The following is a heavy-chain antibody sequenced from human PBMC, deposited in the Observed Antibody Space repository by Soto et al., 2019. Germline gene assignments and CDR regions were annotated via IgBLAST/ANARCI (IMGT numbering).Heavy chain of an antibody. CDR2: ISYDGSNK. D-gene: IGHD3-16*01. V-gene: IGHV3-30*03. J-gene: IGHJ4*01. Sequence: QVQLVESGGGVVQPGRSLRLSCAASGFTFSSYGMHWVRQAPGKGLEWVAVISYDGSNKYYADSVKGRFTISRDNSKNTLYLQMNSLRAEDTAVYYCARGAPMITFGGVPVFDYWGQGTLVTVSS. CDR1: GFTFSSYG. CDR3: ARGAPMITFGGVPVFDY.